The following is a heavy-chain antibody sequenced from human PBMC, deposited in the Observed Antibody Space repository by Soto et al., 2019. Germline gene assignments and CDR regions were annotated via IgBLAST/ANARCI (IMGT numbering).Heavy chain of an antibody. CDR1: GFTFSSYA. CDR3: ARGTARYFEPPMAFDI. CDR2: ISYDGSNK. D-gene: IGHD3-9*01. Sequence: QVQLVESGGGVVQPGRSLRLSCAASGFTFSSYAMHWVRQAPGKGLEWVAVISYDGSNKYYADSVEGRFTISRDNYKNSRYLERICRRTEGTAVYYCARGTARYFEPPMAFDILGQGTMVTVSS. J-gene: IGHJ3*02. V-gene: IGHV3-30-3*01.